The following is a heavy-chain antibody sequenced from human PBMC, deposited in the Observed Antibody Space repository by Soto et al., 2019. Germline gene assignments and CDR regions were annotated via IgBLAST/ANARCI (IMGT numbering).Heavy chain of an antibody. Sequence: QVQLVQSGAEVKKPGSSVKVSCKASGGTFSSYAISWVRQAPGQGLEWMGGIIPIFGTANYAQKFQGRVTITADESTSTAYMELSSLRSEDTAVYYCARSSIAARLVAVAGAFDYWGQGTLVTVSS. J-gene: IGHJ4*02. CDR3: ARSSIAARLVAVAGAFDY. CDR2: IIPIFGTA. D-gene: IGHD6-6*01. CDR1: GGTFSSYA. V-gene: IGHV1-69*01.